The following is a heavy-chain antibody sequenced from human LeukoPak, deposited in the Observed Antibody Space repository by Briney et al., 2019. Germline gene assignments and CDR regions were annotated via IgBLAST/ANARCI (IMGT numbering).Heavy chain of an antibody. J-gene: IGHJ4*02. CDR2: IIPIFGTA. CDR3: ARVPYQYYFDY. Sequence: EASVKVSCKASGGTFSSYAISWVRQAPGQGLEWMGGIIPIFGTANYAQKFQGRVTITADESTSTAYMELSSLRSEDTAVYYCARVPYQYYFDYWGQGTLVTVSS. V-gene: IGHV1-69*13. D-gene: IGHD2-2*01. CDR1: GGTFSSYA.